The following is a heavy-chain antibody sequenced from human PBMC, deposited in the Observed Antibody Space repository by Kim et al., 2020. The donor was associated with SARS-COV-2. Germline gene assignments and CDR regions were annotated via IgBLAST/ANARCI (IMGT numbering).Heavy chain of an antibody. D-gene: IGHD3-10*01. Sequence: GGSLRLSCAASGFTFSNYAMHWVRQAPGKGVEWVAGLSYDGNNRYNADSVKGRFTISRDNSQNTLYLQMNSLRSDDTAIYYCAKDLFVARGRVFDSWGQGTLVSVSS. CDR1: GFTFSNYA. V-gene: IGHV3-30*18. J-gene: IGHJ4*02. CDR3: AKDLFVARGRVFDS. CDR2: LSYDGNNR.